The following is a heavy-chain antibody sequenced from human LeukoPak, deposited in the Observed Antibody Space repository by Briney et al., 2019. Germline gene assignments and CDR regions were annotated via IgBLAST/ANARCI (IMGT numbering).Heavy chain of an antibody. V-gene: IGHV1-18*01. D-gene: IGHD1-1*01. CDR2: ITAYNGNR. Sequence: ASVKVSCKTSGYTFSNYGISWVRQAPGQGLEWMGWITAYNGNRLYTQRFQGRITLTTDTSTSTSYMELRSLEYDDTAIYYCARDNDKVVDHWGQGTLVTVSS. CDR3: ARDNDKVVDH. J-gene: IGHJ4*01. CDR1: GYTFSNYG.